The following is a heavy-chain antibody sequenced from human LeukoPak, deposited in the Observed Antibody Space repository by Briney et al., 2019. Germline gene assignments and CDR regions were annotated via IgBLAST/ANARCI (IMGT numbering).Heavy chain of an antibody. J-gene: IGHJ5*02. D-gene: IGHD3-22*01. V-gene: IGHV4-39*07. Sequence: SETLSLTCTVSGGSISSSSYYWGWIRQPPGKGLEWIGSIYYSGSTYYNPSLKSRVSLSVDTSKKQFSLKLSSVTAADTAVYFCARDIDYYDSSADSTWNWFDPWGQGTLVTVSS. CDR1: GGSISSSSYY. CDR3: ARDIDYYDSSADSTWNWFDP. CDR2: IYYSGST.